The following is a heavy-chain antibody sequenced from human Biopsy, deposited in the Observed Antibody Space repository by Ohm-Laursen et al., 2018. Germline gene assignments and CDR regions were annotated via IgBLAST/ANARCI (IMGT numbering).Heavy chain of an antibody. D-gene: IGHD3-10*01. CDR3: ARAYFYGLGTSNYHFTS. Sequence: SETLSLTCSVSGAFIRDGSGTSYWNWIRQSPGKGLQWIGSIFYSGTTYENPSLTRRITISVDESKNQFHLRLRSVTATDTGVYYCARAYFYGLGTSNYHFTSWDLGTQVTV. CDR2: IFYSGTT. V-gene: IGHV4-39*06. CDR1: GAFIRDGSGTSY. J-gene: IGHJ5*02.